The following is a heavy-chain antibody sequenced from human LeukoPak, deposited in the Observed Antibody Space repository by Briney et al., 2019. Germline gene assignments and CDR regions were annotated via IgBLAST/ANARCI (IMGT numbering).Heavy chain of an antibody. CDR2: ISGSGGIT. CDR3: AKDAGYSSGWDYYYYGMDV. J-gene: IGHJ6*02. CDR1: GSTFSSYA. Sequence: GGSLRLSCAASGSTFSSYAMSWVRQAPGKGLEWVSSISGSGGITYYADSVKGRFTISRDNSQNTLFLQMNSLRAEDTAVYYCAKDAGYSSGWDYYYYGMDVWGQGTTVTVSS. D-gene: IGHD6-19*01. V-gene: IGHV3-23*01.